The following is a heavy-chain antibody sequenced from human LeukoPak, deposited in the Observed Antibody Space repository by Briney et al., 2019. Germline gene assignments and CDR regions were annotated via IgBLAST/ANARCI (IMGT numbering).Heavy chain of an antibody. CDR2: IYHSGST. J-gene: IGHJ4*02. CDR3: AREDCSGGSCNLFDY. Sequence: SETLSLTCTVSGYSISSGYYWGWIRQPPGKGLEWIGSIYHSGSTYYNPSLKSRVTISVDTSKNQFSLKLSSVTAADTAVYYCAREDCSGGSCNLFDYWGQGTLVTVSS. CDR1: GYSISSGYY. V-gene: IGHV4-38-2*02. D-gene: IGHD2-15*01.